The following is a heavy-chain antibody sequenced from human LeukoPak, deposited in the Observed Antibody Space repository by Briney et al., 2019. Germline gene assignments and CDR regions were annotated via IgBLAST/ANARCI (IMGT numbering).Heavy chain of an antibody. J-gene: IGHJ6*02. CDR2: IYYSGST. CDR1: DGSMSSYY. CDR3: ARDQFYYGMDV. V-gene: IGHV4-59*01. Sequence: SETLSLTCTVSDGSMSSYYWSWIRQPPGKGLEWIGYIYYSGSTNYNPSFKSRVTISVDTSKNQFSLKLSSVTAADTAVYYCARDQFYYGMDVWGQGTTVTVSS.